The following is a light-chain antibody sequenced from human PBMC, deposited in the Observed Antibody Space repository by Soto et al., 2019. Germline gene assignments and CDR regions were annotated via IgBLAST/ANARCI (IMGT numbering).Light chain of an antibody. CDR2: EAS. V-gene: IGKV3-15*01. J-gene: IGKJ1*01. Sequence: EVVMTQSPATLSVSPGDRATLSCRASQSVRSYVAWYQHKPGQAPRLLIYEASTRATGIPARFSGSGSGTEFTLTISGLQSEDFAGYFCQKYNHWPPWTFGQGTKVEIK. CDR3: QKYNHWPPWT. CDR1: QSVRSY.